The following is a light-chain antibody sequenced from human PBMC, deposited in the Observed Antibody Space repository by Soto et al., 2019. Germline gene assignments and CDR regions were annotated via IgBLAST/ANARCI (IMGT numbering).Light chain of an antibody. CDR3: SSYTTSYTYV. V-gene: IGLV2-14*03. CDR2: DVS. Sequence: QSALTQPASVSGSAGQSIAISCTGTSSDVGGYNYVSWYQQHPGKAPKLMIYDVSNRPSGISDRFSGSKSGNTASLTISGLQAEDEADYYCSSYTTSYTYVFGTGTKVTVL. CDR1: SSDVGGYNY. J-gene: IGLJ1*01.